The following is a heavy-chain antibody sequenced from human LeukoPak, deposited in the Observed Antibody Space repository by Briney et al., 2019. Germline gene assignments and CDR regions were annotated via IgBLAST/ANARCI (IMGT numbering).Heavy chain of an antibody. CDR3: AKSPAEGGATISYFDY. CDR2: IWYDGSNK. V-gene: IGHV3-33*06. Sequence: GGSLRLSCAASGFTFSSYGMHWVRQAPGKGLEWVAVIWYDGSNKYYADSVKGRFTISRDNSKNTLYLQMNSLRAEDAAVYYCAKSPAEGGATISYFDYWGQGTLVTVSS. CDR1: GFTFSSYG. D-gene: IGHD5-12*01. J-gene: IGHJ4*02.